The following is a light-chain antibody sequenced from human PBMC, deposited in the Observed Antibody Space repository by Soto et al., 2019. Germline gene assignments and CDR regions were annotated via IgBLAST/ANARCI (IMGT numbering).Light chain of an antibody. Sequence: QAVVTQEPSLTVSPGGTVTLTCGSSTGAVTSGHYPYWFQQKPGQAPRTLIYYTRNKHSWTPARFSGSLLGGKAALTLSGAQPEDEAEYYCLLSYSGARVFGGGTKLTVL. V-gene: IGLV7-46*01. CDR1: TGAVTSGHY. CDR3: LLSYSGARV. J-gene: IGLJ2*01. CDR2: YTR.